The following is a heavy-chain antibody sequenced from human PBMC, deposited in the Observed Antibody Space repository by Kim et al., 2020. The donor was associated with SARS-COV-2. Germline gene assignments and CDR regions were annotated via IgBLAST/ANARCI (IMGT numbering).Heavy chain of an antibody. D-gene: IGHD3-10*01. Sequence: GGSLRLSCAASGFTFGDYAMHWVRQAPGKGLEWVSGISWNSGSIGYADSVKGRFTISRDNAKNSLYLQMNSLRAEDTALYYCAKGFYYYGSGNLDYWGQGTLVTVSS. V-gene: IGHV3-9*01. J-gene: IGHJ4*02. CDR2: ISWNSGSI. CDR3: AKGFYYYGSGNLDY. CDR1: GFTFGDYA.